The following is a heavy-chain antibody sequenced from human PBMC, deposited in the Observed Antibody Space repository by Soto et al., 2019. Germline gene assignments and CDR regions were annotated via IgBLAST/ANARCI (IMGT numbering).Heavy chain of an antibody. CDR1: GFTFSSYW. J-gene: IGHJ4*02. V-gene: IGHV3-7*05. CDR3: ARDNSGY. Sequence: EVQLVESGGGLVQPGGSLRLSCTASGFTFSSYWMSWVRQAPGKGLEWLANIKQEGSEKYYVGSVRGRFTISRDNTKNSLYLQMNSLRAEDTAVYYCARDNSGYWGQGTLVTVSS. CDR2: IKQEGSEK. D-gene: IGHD3-22*01.